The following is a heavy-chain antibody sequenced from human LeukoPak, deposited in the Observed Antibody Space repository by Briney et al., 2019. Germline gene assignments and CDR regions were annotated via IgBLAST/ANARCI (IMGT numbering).Heavy chain of an antibody. V-gene: IGHV5-51*01. CDR1: GYDFTNYW. CDR2: FYPGDSDT. J-gene: IGHJ6*02. D-gene: IGHD2-8*01. CDR3: ARLRNGYYYGVDV. Sequence: GESLKISCKSSGYDFTNYWVGWVRQMPGKGLEWMGIFYPGDSDTRYNPPFQGQVTISADKSISTAFLQWSGLKASDTAMYYCARLRNGYYYGVDVWGQGTTVTVSS.